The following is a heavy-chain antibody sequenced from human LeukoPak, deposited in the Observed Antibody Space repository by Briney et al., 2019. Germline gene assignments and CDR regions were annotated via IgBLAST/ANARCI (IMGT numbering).Heavy chain of an antibody. J-gene: IGHJ4*02. D-gene: IGHD4-17*01. CDR2: ISGSGGST. CDR1: GFTFSSYA. Sequence: GGSLRLSCAASGFTFSSYAMSWVRQAPGKGLEWVSAISGSGGSTYYADSVKGRFTISRDPSKNTLYLEMSGLSPEDTAVYYCAKDPDLTTTVTPSYGYWGQGTLVTVSS. CDR3: AKDPDLTTTVTPSYGY. V-gene: IGHV3-23*01.